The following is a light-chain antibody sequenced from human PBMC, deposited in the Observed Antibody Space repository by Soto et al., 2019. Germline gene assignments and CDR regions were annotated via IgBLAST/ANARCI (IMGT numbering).Light chain of an antibody. Sequence: EIVLTQSPATLSLSPGERATLSCRASQSVSSYLAWYQQKPGQAPRLLLYDASNRATGIPARFSGSGSGTDFTVTISSLEPDDFAVYHCQQRSDWPSTFGGGTKVQIK. CDR2: DAS. CDR1: QSVSSY. CDR3: QQRSDWPST. V-gene: IGKV3-11*01. J-gene: IGKJ4*01.